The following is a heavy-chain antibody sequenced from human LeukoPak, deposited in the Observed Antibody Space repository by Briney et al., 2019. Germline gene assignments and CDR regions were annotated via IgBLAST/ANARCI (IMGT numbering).Heavy chain of an antibody. D-gene: IGHD6-13*01. Sequence: PSETLPLTCTVSGGSVSSYCWSWIRQPPGKGLEWIGYICYSGSTKCNPSLKSRITISLDTSKKQFSLNLRSVTAADTAVYYCARYSSSWYYFDYWGQGTLVTVSS. CDR2: ICYSGST. CDR1: GGSVSSYC. CDR3: ARYSSSWYYFDY. J-gene: IGHJ4*02. V-gene: IGHV4-59*08.